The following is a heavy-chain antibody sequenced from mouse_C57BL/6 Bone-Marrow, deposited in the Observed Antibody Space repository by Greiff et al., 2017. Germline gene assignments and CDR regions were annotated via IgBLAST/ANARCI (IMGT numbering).Heavy chain of an antibody. V-gene: IGHV5-6*01. CDR1: GFTFSSYG. D-gene: IGHD2-1*01. CDR2: ISSGGSYT. CDR3: ARHGVYWYFDY. J-gene: IGHJ2*01. Sequence: EVQLMESGGDLVKPGGSLKLSCAASGFTFSSYGMSWVRQTPDKRLEWVATISSGGSYTYYPDSVKGRFTIARDNAKNPLYLQMSSLKSEDTAMYYCARHGVYWYFDYWGQGTTLTVSS.